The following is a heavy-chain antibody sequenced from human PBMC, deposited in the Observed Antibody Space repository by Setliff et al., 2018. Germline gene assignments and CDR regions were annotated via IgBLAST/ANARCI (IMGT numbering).Heavy chain of an antibody. CDR3: ASYSYYDSSSYYSGFSYY. CDR1: GFTFSDHY. J-gene: IGHJ4*02. CDR2: ISNSSSSYT. Sequence: PGGSLRLSCAASGFTFSDHYMSWIRQAPGKGLEWVSYISNSSSSYTNYADSVKGRFTISRDNAKNSLYLQMTSLRAEDTAVYYCASYSYYDSSSYYSGFSYYWGQGTLVTVSS. D-gene: IGHD3-22*01. V-gene: IGHV3-11*06.